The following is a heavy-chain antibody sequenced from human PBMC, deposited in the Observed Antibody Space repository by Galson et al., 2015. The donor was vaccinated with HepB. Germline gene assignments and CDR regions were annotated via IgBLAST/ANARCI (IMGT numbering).Heavy chain of an antibody. CDR3: ASSSTWYLEYFGY. CDR1: GYTFSGYY. J-gene: IGHJ4*02. CDR2: INPNSGAT. D-gene: IGHD6-13*01. V-gene: IGHV1-2*02. Sequence: SVKVSCKASGYTFSGYYIYWVRQAPGQGLEWMGWINPNSGATNFEQKFQGRVTMTRDTSISTAYMELSRLRSDDTAIYFCASSSTWYLEYFGYWGQGTLVTVSS.